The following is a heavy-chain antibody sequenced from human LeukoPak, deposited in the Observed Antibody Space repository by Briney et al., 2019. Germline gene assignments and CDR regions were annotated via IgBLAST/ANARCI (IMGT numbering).Heavy chain of an antibody. Sequence: SETLSLTCAVSGGSVSSNNWWSWVRQPPGKGLEWIGYIYYSGSTNYNPSLKSRVTISVDTSKNQFSLKLSSVTAADTAVYYCARAEFFNFDYWGQGTLVTVSS. D-gene: IGHD3-3*01. CDR3: ARAEFFNFDY. CDR2: IYYSGST. J-gene: IGHJ4*02. CDR1: GGSVSSNNW. V-gene: IGHV4-4*02.